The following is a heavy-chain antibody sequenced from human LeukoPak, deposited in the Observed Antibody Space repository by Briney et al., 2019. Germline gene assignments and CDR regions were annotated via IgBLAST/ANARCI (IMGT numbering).Heavy chain of an antibody. CDR2: ISSSGSTI. D-gene: IGHD6-13*01. J-gene: IGHJ6*02. CDR3: ASLYRGAPGYSSSWWYYYYYGMDV. Sequence: PGGSLRLSCAASGFTFSDYYMSWIRQAPGKGLEWVSYISSSGSTIYYADSVKGRFTISRDNAKNSLYLQMNSLRAEDTAVYYCASLYRGAPGYSSSWWYYYYYGMDVWGQGPTVTVSS. V-gene: IGHV3-11*01. CDR1: GFTFSDYY.